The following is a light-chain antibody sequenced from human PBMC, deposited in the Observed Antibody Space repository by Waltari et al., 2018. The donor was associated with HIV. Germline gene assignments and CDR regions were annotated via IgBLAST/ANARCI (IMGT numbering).Light chain of an antibody. J-gene: IGKJ4*01. CDR1: QSVSSY. CDR3: QQHGSSPLT. Sequence: EIALTQSPGTVSLSPGERAILSCRAPQSVSSYLAWYQQKPGEAPRLLIHGASNRATGIPDRFGASGSGTDFTLTISRLEPEDSAVYYCQQHGSSPLTFGGGTKVEIK. CDR2: GAS. V-gene: IGKV3-20*01.